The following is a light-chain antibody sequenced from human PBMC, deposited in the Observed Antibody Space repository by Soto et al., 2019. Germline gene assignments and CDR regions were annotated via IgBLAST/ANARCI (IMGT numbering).Light chain of an antibody. CDR2: AAS. Sequence: DIQMTQSPSSLSASVGDRVTITCRASQRISSYLNWYQQKPGTAPKLLIYAASSLQSGVPSRFRGSGSGTDFTLTISSLQPEEFATYYCQQSYSTPLTFGGGTKVDIK. V-gene: IGKV1-39*01. J-gene: IGKJ4*01. CDR1: QRISSY. CDR3: QQSYSTPLT.